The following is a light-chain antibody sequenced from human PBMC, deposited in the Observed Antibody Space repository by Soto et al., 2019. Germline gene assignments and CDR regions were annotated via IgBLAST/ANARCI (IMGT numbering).Light chain of an antibody. CDR3: QQYNNWPPYT. CDR1: QSVSSN. Sequence: EIVMTQSPATLSVSPGERATLSCRASQSVSSNLAWYQQKPGQAPRLLIYGASTRATGIPARSSGSGSGTEFTLTISSLQPEDFAVYYCQQYNNWPPYTFGQGTKLEIK. J-gene: IGKJ2*01. CDR2: GAS. V-gene: IGKV3-15*01.